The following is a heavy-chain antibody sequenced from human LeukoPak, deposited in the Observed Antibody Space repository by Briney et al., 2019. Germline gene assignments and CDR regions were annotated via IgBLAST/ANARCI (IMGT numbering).Heavy chain of an antibody. CDR2: ISGSGGST. CDR1: GFTFSSYA. J-gene: IGHJ4*02. Sequence: GGSLRLSCAASGFTFSSYAMSWVRQAPGKGLEWVSAISGSGGSTYYADSVKGRFTISRDNSKNTLYLQMNSLRAEDTAVYYCATLCQRYCSGGSCYTSGSSDYWGQGTLVTVSS. V-gene: IGHV3-23*01. D-gene: IGHD2-15*01. CDR3: ATLCQRYCSGGSCYTSGSSDY.